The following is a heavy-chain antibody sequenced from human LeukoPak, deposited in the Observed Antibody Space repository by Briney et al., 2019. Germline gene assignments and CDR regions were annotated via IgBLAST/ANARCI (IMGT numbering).Heavy chain of an antibody. Sequence: SLRLSCAASGFTFDDYAMHWVRQAPGKGLEWVSGISWNSGSIGYADSVKGRFTISRDNAKNSLYLQMNSLRAEDTALYYCAKDIGPPLGWPQPGAFDIWGQGTMVTVSS. D-gene: IGHD2-15*01. CDR1: GFTFDDYA. V-gene: IGHV3-9*01. CDR3: AKDIGPPLGWPQPGAFDI. CDR2: ISWNSGSI. J-gene: IGHJ3*02.